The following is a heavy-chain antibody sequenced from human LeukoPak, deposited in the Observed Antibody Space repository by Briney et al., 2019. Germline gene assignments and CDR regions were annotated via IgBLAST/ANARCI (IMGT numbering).Heavy chain of an antibody. CDR1: GYTLTGYY. CDR3: ARDWAGFGSGWYDF. Sequence: EASVKVSCKASGYTLTGYYIHWVRQAPGQGLEWMGWINSNSGGTNYEQRLQGRVTLTRDTSTSTAYMELSSLTYDDTAVYYCARDWAGFGSGWYDFWGQGTLVTVSS. D-gene: IGHD6-19*01. CDR2: INSNSGGT. V-gene: IGHV1-2*02. J-gene: IGHJ5*01.